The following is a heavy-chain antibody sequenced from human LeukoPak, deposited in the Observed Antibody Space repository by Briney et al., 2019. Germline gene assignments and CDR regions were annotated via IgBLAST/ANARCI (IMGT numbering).Heavy chain of an antibody. CDR1: GGTFSSYT. CDR3: ARGVATSASDY. V-gene: IGHV1-69*02. D-gene: IGHD5-24*01. Sequence: SVKVSCKASGGTFSSYTISWVRQAPGQGLEWMGRIIPIPGIANYAQKFQGRVTITANKSTSTAYMELSSLRSEDTAVYYCARGVATSASDYWGQGTLVTVSS. CDR2: IIPIPGIA. J-gene: IGHJ4*02.